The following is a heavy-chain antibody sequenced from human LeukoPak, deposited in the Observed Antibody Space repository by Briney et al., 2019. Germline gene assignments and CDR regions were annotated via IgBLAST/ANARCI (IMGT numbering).Heavy chain of an antibody. Sequence: GRSLRLSCAASGFTFSSYGMHWVRQAPGKGLEWVSLIWYDGSNKYYADSVKGRLTISRDNSKNTLNLQMNSLRAEDTALYYCARDRAMVVGSSRYYDYWGQGTLVTVSS. CDR1: GFTFSSYG. J-gene: IGHJ4*02. CDR3: ARDRAMVVGSSRYYDY. D-gene: IGHD5-18*01. V-gene: IGHV3-33*01. CDR2: IWYDGSNK.